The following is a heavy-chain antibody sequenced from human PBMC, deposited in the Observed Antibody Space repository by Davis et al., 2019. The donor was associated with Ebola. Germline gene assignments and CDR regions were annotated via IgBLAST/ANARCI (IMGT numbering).Heavy chain of an antibody. CDR2: ISGSATST. V-gene: IGHV3-48*03. CDR1: GFTFSRYE. D-gene: IGHD3-9*01. CDR3: ARDAFSLSRYDTEDH. J-gene: IGHJ4*02. Sequence: GESLKISCAASGFTFSRYEMNWVRQAPGKGLEWVSYISGSATSTFYADSVKGRFTISRDNARDSLYLQMDSLRVEDTAIYYCARDAFSLSRYDTEDHWGQGTLVTVSS.